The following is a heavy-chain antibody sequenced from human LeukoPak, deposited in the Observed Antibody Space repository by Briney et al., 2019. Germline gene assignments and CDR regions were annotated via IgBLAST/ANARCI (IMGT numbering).Heavy chain of an antibody. CDR1: GYTFTDHY. Sequence: VASVNVSCRASGYTFTDHYIHWVRQAPGQGLEWMRWINPDNGGTNYAQKFQGRVTMTRDTSSRTVYMDLSRLRSDDTAVFYCTREARVGNWFDPWGKGTQVTVSS. J-gene: IGHJ5*02. CDR3: TREARVGNWFDP. V-gene: IGHV1-2*02. D-gene: IGHD2-2*01. CDR2: INPDNGGT.